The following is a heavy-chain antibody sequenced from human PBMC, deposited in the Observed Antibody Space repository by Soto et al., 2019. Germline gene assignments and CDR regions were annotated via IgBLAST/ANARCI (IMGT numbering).Heavy chain of an antibody. J-gene: IGHJ3*01. V-gene: IGHV3-74*01. CDR2: IHSDGSST. CDR3: ARGDRGAFDL. D-gene: IGHD1-26*01. CDR1: GFTFSYYW. Sequence: GGSLRLSCSASGFTFSYYWMHWVRQAPGKGLVWVSRIHSDGSSTTYADFVKGRFIISRDNARNTVDLQMNSVRVEDTAVYYCARGDRGAFDLWGQGTVVTVSS.